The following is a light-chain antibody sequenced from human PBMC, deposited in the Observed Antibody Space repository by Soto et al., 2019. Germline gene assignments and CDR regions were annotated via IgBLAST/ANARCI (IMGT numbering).Light chain of an antibody. J-gene: IGKJ5*01. Sequence: DIPITQSPSSVSASVGDRVTITCRASQSISSYLNWYQQKPGKAPNLLIYAASSLQSGVPSRFSGSGSGTDFTLTITGLQPADFATYYCQQNYSIPITFGQGTRLEIK. CDR1: QSISSY. V-gene: IGKV1-39*01. CDR2: AAS. CDR3: QQNYSIPIT.